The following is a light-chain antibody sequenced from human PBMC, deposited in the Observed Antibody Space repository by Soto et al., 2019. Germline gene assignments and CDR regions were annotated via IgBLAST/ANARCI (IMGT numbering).Light chain of an antibody. CDR3: GTWDSSLPGVV. V-gene: IGLV1-51*01. J-gene: IGLJ7*01. CDR2: ENN. CDR1: SSNIANNY. Sequence: QSVLTQPTSVSAAPGQKVTISCSGSSSNIANNYVSWYQQLPGTAPKLLIFENNKRPSGIPDRFSGSKSGTSATLGITGLQTGDEAVYYCGTWDSSLPGVVFGGGTQLTVL.